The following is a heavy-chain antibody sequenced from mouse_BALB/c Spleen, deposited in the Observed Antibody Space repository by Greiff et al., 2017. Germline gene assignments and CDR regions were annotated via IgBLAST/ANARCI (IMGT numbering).Heavy chain of an antibody. J-gene: IGHJ3*01. V-gene: IGHV3-2*02. D-gene: IGHD1-1*02. CDR1: GYSITSDYA. CDR2: ISYSGST. Sequence: VQLQQSGPGLVKPSQSLSLTCTVTGYSITSDYAWNWIRQFPGNKLEWMGYISYSGSTSYNPSLKSRISITRDTSKNQFFLQLNSVTTEDTATYYCAREGGIRFAYWGQGTLVTVSA. CDR3: AREGGIRFAY.